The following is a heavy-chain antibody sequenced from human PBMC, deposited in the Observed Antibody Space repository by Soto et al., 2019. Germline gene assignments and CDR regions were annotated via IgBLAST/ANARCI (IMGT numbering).Heavy chain of an antibody. CDR1: GDSFGSYR. Sequence: SETLSLTCTVSGDSFGSYRWSWIRQPPGKRLEWIAYVYHSGSTNYNPSLKSRVTMSVDTSKNQFTLKLTSVTAADTAMYYCAKAPPPIDYGPGESEYYLDNLGQGILVTVSS. CDR3: AKAPPPIDYGPGESEYYLDN. J-gene: IGHJ4*02. D-gene: IGHD3-16*01. CDR2: VYHSGST. V-gene: IGHV4-59*01.